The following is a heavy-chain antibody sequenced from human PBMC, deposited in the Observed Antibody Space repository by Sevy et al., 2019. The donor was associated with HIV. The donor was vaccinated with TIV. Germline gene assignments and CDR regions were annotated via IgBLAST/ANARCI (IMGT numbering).Heavy chain of an antibody. D-gene: IGHD3-22*01. V-gene: IGHV4-39*01. CDR1: GGSISSSSYY. CDR3: ARQGDYYDSSGYRYEGNYYYYGMDV. J-gene: IGHJ6*02. CDR2: IYYSGST. Sequence: SETLSLTCTVSGGSISSSSYYWGWIRQPPGKGLEWIGSIYYSGSTYYNPSLKSRVTISVDTSKNQFSLKLSSVTAADTAVYYWARQGDYYDSSGYRYEGNYYYYGMDVWGQGTTVTVSS.